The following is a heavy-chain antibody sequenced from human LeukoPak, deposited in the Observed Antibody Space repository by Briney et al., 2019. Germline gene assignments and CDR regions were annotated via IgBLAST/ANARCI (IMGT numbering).Heavy chain of an antibody. CDR3: AKAAWGATWSYDY. D-gene: IGHD1-26*01. CDR1: GFTFSNYA. CDR2: ISGSGATT. J-gene: IGHJ4*02. Sequence: GGSLRLSCAASGFTFSNYAMSWVRQAPGKGLEWVSSISGSGATTYDADSVKGRFTISRDNSKNTLYLQMNSLRAEDTAVYYCAKAAWGATWSYDYWGQGTLVAVSS. V-gene: IGHV3-23*01.